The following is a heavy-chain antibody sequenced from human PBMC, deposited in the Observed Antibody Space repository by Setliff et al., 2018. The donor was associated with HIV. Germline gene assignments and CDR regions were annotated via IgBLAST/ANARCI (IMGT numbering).Heavy chain of an antibody. V-gene: IGHV3-21*01. CDR2: ISSSGSYI. CDR3: ARGNQQLVFDY. Sequence: GGSLRLSCSASGFTLLRHWMSWVRQAPGEGLEWVSSISSSGSYIYYTDSVKGRFTISRDNAKNSLYLQMNSLRAEDTAVYYCARGNQQLVFDYWGQGTTVTAPQ. CDR1: GFTLLRHW. J-gene: IGHJ4*02. D-gene: IGHD6-13*01.